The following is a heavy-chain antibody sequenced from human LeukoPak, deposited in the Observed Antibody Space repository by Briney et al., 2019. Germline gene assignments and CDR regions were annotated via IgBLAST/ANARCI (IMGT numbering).Heavy chain of an antibody. CDR1: GFSFSGSA. J-gene: IGHJ3*01. D-gene: IGHD1-14*01. CDR3: TRRITGPLGAFDL. Sequence: GGSLRLSCAASGFSFSGSAMHWVRQASGKGLEWVGRIRGKADNYATAYAASVRGRFTISRDDSKNTAYLQMNSLKVEDTAMYYCTRRITGPLGAFDLWGQGTMVTVSS. CDR2: IRGKADNYAT. V-gene: IGHV3-73*01.